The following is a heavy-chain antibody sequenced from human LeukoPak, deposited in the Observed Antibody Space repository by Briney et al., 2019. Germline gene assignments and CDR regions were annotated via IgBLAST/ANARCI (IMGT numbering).Heavy chain of an antibody. D-gene: IGHD2-2*01. Sequence: SETLSLTCTVSGGSISSYYWSWIRQPPGKGLEWIGYIYHSGSTYYNPSLKSRVTISVDRSKNQFSLKLSSVTAADTAVYYCARRGVVVPAAMAFDYWGQGTLVTVSS. CDR2: IYHSGST. V-gene: IGHV4-59*12. CDR3: ARRGVVVPAAMAFDY. J-gene: IGHJ4*02. CDR1: GGSISSYY.